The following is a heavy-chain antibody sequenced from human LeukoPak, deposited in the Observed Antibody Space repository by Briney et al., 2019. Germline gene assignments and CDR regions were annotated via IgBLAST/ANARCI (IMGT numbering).Heavy chain of an antibody. V-gene: IGHV3-21*01. CDR1: GFTFSSHT. D-gene: IGHD3-3*01. CDR3: ARSMVGEWLFLALDI. J-gene: IGHJ3*02. CDR2: ISSSSSYI. Sequence: GGSLRLSCAASGFTFSSHTINWVRQAPGEGLEWVSSISSSSSYIYYADSVKGRLTISRDNAKNSLYLQINSLIVEDTAVYYCARSMVGEWLFLALDIWGQGTKVTVSS.